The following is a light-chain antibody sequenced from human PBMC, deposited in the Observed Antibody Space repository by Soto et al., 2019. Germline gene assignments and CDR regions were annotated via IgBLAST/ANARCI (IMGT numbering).Light chain of an antibody. Sequence: EIVMTQSPGTLSVSPGERATLSCRASQSVRSNLAWYQQKPGQAPRLVIYAASTRSTGIPARVSGSGYGTEFTLTISSLQCQDFAAYYCLQYNNWPSITVGQGTRLEIK. CDR3: LQYNNWPSIT. CDR2: AAS. V-gene: IGKV3-15*01. CDR1: QSVRSN. J-gene: IGKJ5*01.